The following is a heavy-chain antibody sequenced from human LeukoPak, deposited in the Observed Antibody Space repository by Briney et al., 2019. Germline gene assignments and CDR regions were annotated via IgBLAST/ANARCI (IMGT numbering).Heavy chain of an antibody. CDR3: ARQSSGWQYYYYYYYMDV. J-gene: IGHJ6*03. CDR2: IYPGDSDT. Sequence: GESLKISCKGSGYRFTSYWSGWVRQMPGNCLELMWIIYPGDSDTRYSPSIQGQLTISAYKSISAAYLQWSSLKASDTAMYYCARQSSGWQYYYYYYYMDVWGKGTTVTVAS. D-gene: IGHD6-19*01. CDR1: GYRFTSYW. V-gene: IGHV5-51*01.